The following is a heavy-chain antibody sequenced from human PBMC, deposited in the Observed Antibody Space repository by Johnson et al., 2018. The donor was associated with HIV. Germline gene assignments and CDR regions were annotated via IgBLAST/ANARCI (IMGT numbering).Heavy chain of an antibody. CDR1: GFTFDDYA. V-gene: IGHV3-9*01. J-gene: IGHJ3*01. CDR3: AKDPNSSSWLRDAFDV. Sequence: VQLVESGGGLVQPGRSLRLSCAASGFTFDDYAMHWVRQAPGKGLEWVSGISLNSGSIGYADSVKGRFTISRDNAKNSLYLQMNSLRAEDTALYYCAKDPNSSSWLRDAFDVWGHGTMVTVSS. CDR2: ISLNSGSI. D-gene: IGHD6-13*01.